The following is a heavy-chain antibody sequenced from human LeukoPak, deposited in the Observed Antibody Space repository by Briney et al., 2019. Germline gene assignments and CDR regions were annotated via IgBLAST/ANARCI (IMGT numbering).Heavy chain of an antibody. Sequence: GASVKVSCKVSGYALTDLSMHWVRQAPGKGLEWMGGLDPEDGETIYAQKFQGRVTMTEDTSTDTAYMELSSLRSEDTAVYYCARASPPENSSGWPNDYWGQGTLVTVSS. CDR1: GYALTDLS. CDR3: ARASPPENSSGWPNDY. V-gene: IGHV1-24*01. D-gene: IGHD6-19*01. J-gene: IGHJ4*02. CDR2: LDPEDGET.